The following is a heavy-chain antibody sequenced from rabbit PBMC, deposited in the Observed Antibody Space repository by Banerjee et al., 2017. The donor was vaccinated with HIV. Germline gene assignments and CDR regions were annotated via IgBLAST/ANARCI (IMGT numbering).Heavy chain of an antibody. Sequence: QEQLEESGGDLVKPEGSLTLTCTASGFSFSSSYWICWVRQAPGKGLEWIACIATGSLGSTYYASWAKGRFTISSDNAQNTVFLQMTSLTASDTATYFCARVRGGAFLYYFTLWGPGTLVTVS. D-gene: IGHD4-1*01. CDR2: IATGSLGST. J-gene: IGHJ4*01. CDR1: GFSFSSSYW. V-gene: IGHV1S45*01. CDR3: ARVRGGAFLYYFTL.